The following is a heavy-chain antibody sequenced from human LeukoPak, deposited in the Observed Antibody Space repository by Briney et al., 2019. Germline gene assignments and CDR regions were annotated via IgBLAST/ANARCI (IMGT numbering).Heavy chain of an antibody. V-gene: IGHV3-33*06. CDR2: IWYDGSNK. CDR3: AKGSSGWYRDYFDY. Sequence: GGSLRLSCAASGFTFSSYGMHWVRQAPGKGLEWVAVIWYDGSNKYYADSVKGRFTISRDNSKNTLYLQMNSLRAEDTAVYYCAKGSSGWYRDYFDYWGQGTLVTVSS. J-gene: IGHJ4*02. D-gene: IGHD6-19*01. CDR1: GFTFSSYG.